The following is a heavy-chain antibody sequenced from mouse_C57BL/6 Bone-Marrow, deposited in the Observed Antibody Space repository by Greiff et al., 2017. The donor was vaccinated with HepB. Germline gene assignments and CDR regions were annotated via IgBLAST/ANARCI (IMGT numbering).Heavy chain of an antibody. CDR3: ARDRDYYGSRWYFDV. CDR1: GFTFSSYA. J-gene: IGHJ1*03. CDR2: ISDGGSYT. V-gene: IGHV5-4*01. D-gene: IGHD1-1*01. Sequence: EVQLVESGGGLVKPGGSLKLSCAASGFTFSSYAMSWVRQTPEKRLEWVATISDGGSYTYYPDNVKGRFTISRNNAKNNRYLQMDHLKSEDTAMYYCARDRDYYGSRWYFDVWGTGTTVTVSS.